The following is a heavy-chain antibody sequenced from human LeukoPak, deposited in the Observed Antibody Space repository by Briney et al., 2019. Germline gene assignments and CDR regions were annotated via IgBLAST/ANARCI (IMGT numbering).Heavy chain of an antibody. J-gene: IGHJ4*02. CDR3: AKDPGYSSGNYFDY. CDR2: ISWDGGST. D-gene: IGHD6-19*01. Sequence: GGSLRLSCAASGFTFDDYAMHWVRRAPGKGLEWVSLISWDGGSTYYADSVKGRFTISRDNSKNSLYLQTNSLRAEDTALYYCAKDPGYSSGNYFDYWGQGTLVTVSS. CDR1: GFTFDDYA. V-gene: IGHV3-43D*03.